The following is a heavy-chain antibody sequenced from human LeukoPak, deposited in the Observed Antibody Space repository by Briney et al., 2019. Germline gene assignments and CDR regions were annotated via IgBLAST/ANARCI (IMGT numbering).Heavy chain of an antibody. J-gene: IGHJ5*02. CDR1: GYTFTGYY. CDR2: INPNSGGT. Sequence: ASVKVSCKASGYTFTGYYMHWVRQAPGQGLEWMGWINPNSGGTNYAQKFQGRVTMTRDTSISTAYMELSRLRSDDTAVYYCARDRRGSIIVVVPARRGNWFDPWGQGTLVTVSS. CDR3: ARDRRGSIIVVVPARRGNWFDP. D-gene: IGHD2-2*01. V-gene: IGHV1-2*02.